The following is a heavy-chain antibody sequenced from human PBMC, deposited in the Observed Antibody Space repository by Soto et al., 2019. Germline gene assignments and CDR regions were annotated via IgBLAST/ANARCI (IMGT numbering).Heavy chain of an antibody. V-gene: IGHV1-69*13. CDR3: ARNFRIPGIAVARTKKFYYGLYG. CDR1: GGTFSSYA. CDR2: IIPIFGTA. Sequence: SVQLSCKASGGTFSSYAISWVRQAPGQGLEWMGGIIPIFGTANYAQKFQGRVTITADESTSTAYMELSSLRSEDTAVYYCARNFRIPGIAVARTKKFYYGLYGWG. J-gene: IGHJ6*02. D-gene: IGHD6-19*01.